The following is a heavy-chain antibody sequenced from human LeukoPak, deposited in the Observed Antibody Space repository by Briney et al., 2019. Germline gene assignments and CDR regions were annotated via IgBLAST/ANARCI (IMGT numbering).Heavy chain of an antibody. Sequence: ASVKVSCKTSGYTFTGYYMHWVRQAPGQGLEWMGWINPNSGGTNYAQKFQGRVTMTRDTSISTAYMELSRLRSDDTAVYYCARSAGLKSTYYDYVWGSYPYPFDFDYWGQGTLVTVSS. V-gene: IGHV1-2*02. D-gene: IGHD3-16*02. CDR3: ARSAGLKSTYYDYVWGSYPYPFDFDY. J-gene: IGHJ4*02. CDR2: INPNSGGT. CDR1: GYTFTGYY.